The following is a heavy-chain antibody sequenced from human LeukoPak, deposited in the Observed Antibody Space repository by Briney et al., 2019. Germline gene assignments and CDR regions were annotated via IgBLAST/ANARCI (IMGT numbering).Heavy chain of an antibody. CDR2: INPNSGGT. D-gene: IGHD4-23*01. CDR3: ARSDYGGFGDY. V-gene: IGHV1-2*06. J-gene: IGHJ4*02. CDR1: GHTFTGYY. Sequence: ASVKVSCKASGHTFTGYYMHWVRQAPGQGLEWMGRINPNSGGTNYAQKFQGRVTMTRDTSISTAYMELSRLRSDDTAVYYCARSDYGGFGDYWGQGTLVTVSS.